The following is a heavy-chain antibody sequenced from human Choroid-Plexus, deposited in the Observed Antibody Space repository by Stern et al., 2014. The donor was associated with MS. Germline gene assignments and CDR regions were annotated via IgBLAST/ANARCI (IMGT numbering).Heavy chain of an antibody. CDR1: GFTFGSCA. J-gene: IGHJ5*02. V-gene: IGHV3-30*18. Sequence: QVQLVQPGGGVVQPGRPLRLSCVASGFTFGSCAMHWVRQAPGKGLEWVGGVSHDGSYKYYADSVKGRFTISRDNSQNTLYMQMSSLRPEDTAVYYCAKDRQYLTYFFDHWGQGSLVTVSS. CDR3: AKDRQYLTYFFDH. D-gene: IGHD2/OR15-2a*01. CDR2: VSHDGSYK.